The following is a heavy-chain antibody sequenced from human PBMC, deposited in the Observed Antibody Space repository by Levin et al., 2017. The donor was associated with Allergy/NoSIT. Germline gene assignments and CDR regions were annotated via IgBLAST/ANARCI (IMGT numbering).Heavy chain of an antibody. D-gene: IGHD3-9*01. V-gene: IGHV4-34*01. J-gene: IGHJ6*02. CDR2: INHSGST. CDR3: ARGNVRYFDWLSPGDYYYYGMDV. CDR1: GGSFSGYY. Sequence: GSLRLSCAVYGGSFSGYYWSWIRQPPGKGLEWMGEINHSGSTNYNPSPKSRVTISVDTSKNQFSLKLSSVTAADTAVYYCARGNVRYFDWLSPGDYYYYGMDVWGQGTTVTVSS.